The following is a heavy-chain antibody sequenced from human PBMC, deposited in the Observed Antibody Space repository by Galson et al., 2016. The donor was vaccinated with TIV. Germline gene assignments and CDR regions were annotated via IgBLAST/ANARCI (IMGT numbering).Heavy chain of an antibody. J-gene: IGHJ6*01. D-gene: IGHD1-26*01. CDR1: GLSVSINY. Sequence: SLRLSCAVSGLSVSINYMTWVRQAPGKGLEWVSLISDGGNTYYPDSVKGRFSISRDKSKNTLYLQMNSLRVEDTAVYYCARDRIVDATYYYYYY. CDR3: ARDRIVDATYYYYYY. CDR2: ISDGGNT. V-gene: IGHV3-66*02.